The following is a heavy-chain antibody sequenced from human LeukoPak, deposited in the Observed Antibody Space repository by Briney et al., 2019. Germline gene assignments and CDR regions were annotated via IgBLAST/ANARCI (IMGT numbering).Heavy chain of an antibody. CDR3: ARERDSIAVAGSPRYCDY. Sequence: ASVKVSCKASGYTLNTYGVSWVRQAPGQGLEWMGWISGYNDKKEFAQKFQGRVTMTTDASTNTAYMELRSLIYDDTAVYYCARERDSIAVAGSPRYCDYWGQGSLVTVSS. D-gene: IGHD6-19*01. J-gene: IGHJ4*02. CDR1: GYTLNTYG. CDR2: ISGYNDKK. V-gene: IGHV1-18*01.